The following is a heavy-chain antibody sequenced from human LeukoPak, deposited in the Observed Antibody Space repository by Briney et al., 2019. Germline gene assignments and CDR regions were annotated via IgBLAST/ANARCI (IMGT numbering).Heavy chain of an antibody. CDR2: INTNTGNP. V-gene: IGHV7-4-1*02. Sequence: GASVKVSCKASGGTFSSYAMNWVRQAPGQGLEWMGWINTNTGNPTYAQGFTGRFVFSLDTSVSTAYPQISSLKAEDTAVYYCARDMIAVARDDAFDIWGQGTMVTVSS. D-gene: IGHD3-22*01. CDR1: GGTFSSYA. CDR3: ARDMIAVARDDAFDI. J-gene: IGHJ3*02.